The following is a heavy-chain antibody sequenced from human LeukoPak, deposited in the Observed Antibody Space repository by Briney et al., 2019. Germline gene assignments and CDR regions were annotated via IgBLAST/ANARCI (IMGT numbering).Heavy chain of an antibody. V-gene: IGHV4-59*12. CDR2: IYYSGST. J-gene: IGHJ4*02. CDR1: GGSISSYY. Sequence: SETLSLTCTVSGGSISSYYWSWIRQPPGKGLEWIGYIYYSGSTNYNPSLKSRVTISVDTSKNQFSLKVSSVTAADTAVYYCARETEGYFDYWGQGTLVTVSS. CDR3: ARETEGYFDY.